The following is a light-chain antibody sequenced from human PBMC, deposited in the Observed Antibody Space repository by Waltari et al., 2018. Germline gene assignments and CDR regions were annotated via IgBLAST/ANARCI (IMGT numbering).Light chain of an antibody. CDR3: QTWDSNIFV. J-gene: IGLJ1*01. V-gene: IGLV3-1*01. CDR2: ADS. CDR1: HLGSKW. Sequence: SFELTQPSSVSVSPGQTASIACSGDHLGSKWTSWYQQKAGQSPVLVIYADSERPSGVPGRGSAARSGDTVTLNISGTQDLDEADYYCQTWDSNIFVFGPGTKVTVL.